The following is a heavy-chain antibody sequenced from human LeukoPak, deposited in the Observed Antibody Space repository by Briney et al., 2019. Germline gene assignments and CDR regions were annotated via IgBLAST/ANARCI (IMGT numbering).Heavy chain of an antibody. CDR1: GFTFINHA. CDR2: LSDSGAST. V-gene: IGHV3-23*01. D-gene: IGHD5-24*01. CDR3: ARTPSRDGYSHIDF. J-gene: IGHJ4*02. Sequence: GGSLRLSCAASGFTFINHAMAWVRLAPGKGLEWVSTLSDSGASTYYADSVKGRFTISRDNSRNTMYLQIDSLRDDDTGVYFCARTPSRDGYSHIDFWGQGALVTVSS.